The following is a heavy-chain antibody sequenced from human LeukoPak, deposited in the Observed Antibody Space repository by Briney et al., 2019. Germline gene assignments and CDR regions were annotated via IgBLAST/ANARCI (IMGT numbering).Heavy chain of an antibody. CDR1: GFTSSSYW. CDR3: ARDNDREWVFDY. J-gene: IGHJ4*02. D-gene: IGHD2-8*01. V-gene: IGHV3-7*01. CDR2: IKQDGSEK. Sequence: GGSLRLSCAASGFTSSSYWMSWVRQAPGKGLEWVANIKQDGSEKYYVDSVKGRFTISRDNAKNSLYLQMNSLRAEDTAVYYCARDNDREWVFDYWGQGTLVTVSS.